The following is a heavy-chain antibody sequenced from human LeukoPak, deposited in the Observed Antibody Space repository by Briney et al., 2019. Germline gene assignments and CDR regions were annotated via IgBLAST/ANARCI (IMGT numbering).Heavy chain of an antibody. CDR3: ARDWTRSTRGAFDI. Sequence: SETLSLTCTVSGDSISSYYWSWIRQPPGRGLEWLGYFYNSGSTNYNPSLKSRVTISVDTSKNQFSLKLSSVTAADTAVYYCARDWTRSTRGAFDIWGQGTMVTVSS. CDR1: GDSISSYY. CDR2: FYNSGST. J-gene: IGHJ3*02. V-gene: IGHV4-59*01. D-gene: IGHD3/OR15-3a*01.